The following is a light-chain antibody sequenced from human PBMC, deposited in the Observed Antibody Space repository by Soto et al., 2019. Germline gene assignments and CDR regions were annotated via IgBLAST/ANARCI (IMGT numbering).Light chain of an antibody. CDR1: QALSSW. CDR2: GAS. J-gene: IGKJ3*01. CDR3: QQANSFPPV. Sequence: DIQMTQSPSSVSASVGDRVTITCRASQALSSWLAWYQQKPGKAPKLLIYGASSLESGVPSRFSGSGSGTDFTLTITSLQPDDFATYYCQQANSFPPVFGPGTKVDIK. V-gene: IGKV1-12*01.